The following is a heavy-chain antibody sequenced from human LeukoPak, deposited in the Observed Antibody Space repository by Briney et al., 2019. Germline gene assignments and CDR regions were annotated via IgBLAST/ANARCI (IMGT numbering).Heavy chain of an antibody. CDR1: GYTFTSYG. J-gene: IGHJ6*03. D-gene: IGHD1-1*01. Sequence: GASVKVSCKASGYTFTSYGISWVRQAPGQGLEWMGWISAYNGNTNYAQKLQGRVTMTTDTSTSTAYMELRSLRSDDTAVYYCARYKYNWNDDFWNYYYYMDVWGKGTTVTISS. CDR3: ARYKYNWNDDFWNYYYYMDV. CDR2: ISAYNGNT. V-gene: IGHV1-18*01.